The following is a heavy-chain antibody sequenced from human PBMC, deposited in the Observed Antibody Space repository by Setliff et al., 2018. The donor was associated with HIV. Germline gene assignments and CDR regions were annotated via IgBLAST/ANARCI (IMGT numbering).Heavy chain of an antibody. Sequence: PSETLSLTCAVYGGSFSGFYWNWIRQPPGKGLEWIGEINHSGSTNYNPSLKSRVTISVDTSKNQFSLRLSSVIAADTAAYYCARRMAAGTFDYWGQGTLVTVSS. CDR2: INHSGST. CDR1: GGSFSGFY. CDR3: ARRMAAGTFDY. V-gene: IGHV4-34*01. J-gene: IGHJ4*02. D-gene: IGHD6-13*01.